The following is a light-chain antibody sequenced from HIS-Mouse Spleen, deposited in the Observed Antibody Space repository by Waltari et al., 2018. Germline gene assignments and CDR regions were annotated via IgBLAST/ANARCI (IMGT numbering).Light chain of an antibody. CDR2: QDS. CDR1: KLGAKY. Sequence: SYELTQPPSVSVSPGQTASITCSGDKLGAKYTCWYQQKPGQSPGLGIYQDSKRPSGIRERFSGSTSGNTATLTISGTQAMDEADYYCQAWDSSTAVFGGGTKLTVL. V-gene: IGLV3-1*01. J-gene: IGLJ2*01. CDR3: QAWDSSTAV.